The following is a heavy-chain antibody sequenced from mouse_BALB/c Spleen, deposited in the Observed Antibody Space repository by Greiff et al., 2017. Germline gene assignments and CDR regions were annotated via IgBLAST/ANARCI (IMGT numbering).Heavy chain of an antibody. Sequence: VQLQQSGAELVRPGVSVKISCKGSGYTFTDYAMHWVKQSHAKSLEWIGVISTYYGDASYNQKFKGKATMTVDKSSSTAYMELARLTSEDSAIYYCAITTVVEYYFDYWGQGTTLTVSS. J-gene: IGHJ2*01. V-gene: IGHV1S137*01. D-gene: IGHD1-1*01. CDR1: GYTFTDYA. CDR3: AITTVVEYYFDY. CDR2: ISTYYGDA.